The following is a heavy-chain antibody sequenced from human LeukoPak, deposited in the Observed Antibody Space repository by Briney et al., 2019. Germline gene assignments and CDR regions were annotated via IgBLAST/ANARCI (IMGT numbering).Heavy chain of an antibody. V-gene: IGHV1-2*02. CDR2: INPNSGGT. Sequence: GASVKVSCKVSGYTLTELSMHWVRQAPGQGLEWMGWINPNSGGTNYAQKFQGRVTMTRDTSISTAYMELSRLRSDDTAVYYCARGGVRGSSNYVDPWGQGTLVTVSS. CDR1: GYTLTELS. D-gene: IGHD3-10*01. CDR3: ARGGVRGSSNYVDP. J-gene: IGHJ5*02.